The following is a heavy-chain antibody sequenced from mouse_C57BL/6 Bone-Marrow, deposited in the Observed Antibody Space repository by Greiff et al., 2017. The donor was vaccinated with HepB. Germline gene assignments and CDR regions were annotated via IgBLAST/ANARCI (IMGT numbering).Heavy chain of an antibody. D-gene: IGHD2-10*02. CDR3: ARRGYGNRGYFDY. Sequence: VQLKESGGGLVQPGGSLKLSCAASGFTFSDYGMAWVRQAPRKGPEWVAFISNLAYSIYYADTVTGRFTISRENAKNTLYLEMSSLRSEDTAMYYCARRGYGNRGYFDYWGQGTTLTVSS. CDR1: GFTFSDYG. J-gene: IGHJ2*01. V-gene: IGHV5-15*01. CDR2: ISNLAYSI.